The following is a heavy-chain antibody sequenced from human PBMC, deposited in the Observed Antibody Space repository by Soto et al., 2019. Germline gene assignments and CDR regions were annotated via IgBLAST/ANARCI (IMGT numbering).Heavy chain of an antibody. CDR1: GFTLSGYE. D-gene: IGHD1-26*01. Sequence: EVQLVESGGGLVQPGGSLRLSCAASGFTLSGYEMNWVRQAPGKGLEWVSYISNDGRTMYYADSVKGRFTISRDNAQNSLDLQMNSLRAEDTAVYYCVRDGIKVRSTKIDCWGQGTLVTVSS. CDR3: VRDGIKVRSTKIDC. CDR2: ISNDGRTM. V-gene: IGHV3-48*03. J-gene: IGHJ4*02.